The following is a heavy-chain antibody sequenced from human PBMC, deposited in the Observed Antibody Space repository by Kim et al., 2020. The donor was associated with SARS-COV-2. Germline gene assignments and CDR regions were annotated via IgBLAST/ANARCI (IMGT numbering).Heavy chain of an antibody. Sequence: SETLSLTCTVSGGSISSGGYYWSWIRQHPGKGLEWIGYIYYSGSTYYNPSLKSRVTISVDTSKNQFSLKLSSVTAADTAVYYCARVVKDYYGSGEHFDYWGQGTLVTVSS. CDR2: IYYSGST. D-gene: IGHD3-10*01. V-gene: IGHV4-31*03. J-gene: IGHJ4*02. CDR1: GGSISSGGYY. CDR3: ARVVKDYYGSGEHFDY.